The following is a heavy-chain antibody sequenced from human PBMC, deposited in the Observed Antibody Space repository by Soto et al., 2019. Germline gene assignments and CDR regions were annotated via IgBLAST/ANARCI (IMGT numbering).Heavy chain of an antibody. D-gene: IGHD6-19*01. J-gene: IGHJ4*02. V-gene: IGHV4-31*03. CDR1: GGPFPSGGYY. CDR3: AMADSQVSCVLDY. CDR2: IYYNGDT. Sequence: PSETLSLTCTVSGGPFPSGGYYWSWIRQGPGKGLEWIGYIYYNGDTSYNPSLRSRVTISADTSKTQFSLKLSSVTSADTAVYYCAMADSQVSCVLDYCGQGMLVTVSS.